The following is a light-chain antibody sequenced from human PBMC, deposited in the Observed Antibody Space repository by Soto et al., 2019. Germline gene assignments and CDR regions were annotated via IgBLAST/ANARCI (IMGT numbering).Light chain of an antibody. V-gene: IGKV3-15*01. Sequence: EIVMTQSPATVSVLPGESATLSCRASQSITSSVAWYQQKPGQAPKLLIYAASTRAKGISDRFSGSGSGTEFTLAISGLQSEDFAVYYCQQYIYWPWTFGQGTKVESK. CDR3: QQYIYWPWT. CDR1: QSITSS. CDR2: AAS. J-gene: IGKJ1*01.